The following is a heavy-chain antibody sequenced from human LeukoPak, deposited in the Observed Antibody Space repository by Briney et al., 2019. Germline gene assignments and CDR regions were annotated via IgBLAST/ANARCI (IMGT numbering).Heavy chain of an antibody. V-gene: IGHV4-39*01. CDR1: GGSISGSNYH. CDR3: TPTYSYTGGGYDY. CDR2: INYWGHT. D-gene: IGHD5-18*01. J-gene: IGHJ4*02. Sequence: SETLSLTCTVSGGSISGSNYHWGWIRQPPGKGLEWIGSINYWGHTYYNPSLESRVTISVDTSKNQFSLKVSSVTAADTALYYCTPTYSYTGGGYDYWGQGTLVTVSS.